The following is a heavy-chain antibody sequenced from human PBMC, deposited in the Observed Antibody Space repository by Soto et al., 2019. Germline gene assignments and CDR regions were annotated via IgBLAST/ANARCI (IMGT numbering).Heavy chain of an antibody. V-gene: IGHV1-69*13. CDR3: ARDGSYGSPNYFDY. Sequence: SVKVSCKASGGTFSSYAMSWVRQAPGQGLEWMGGIIPIFGTANYAQKFQGRVTITADESTSTAYMELSSLRSEDTAVYYCARDGSYGSPNYFDYWGQGTLVTAPQ. J-gene: IGHJ4*02. D-gene: IGHD5-18*01. CDR1: GGTFSSYA. CDR2: IIPIFGTA.